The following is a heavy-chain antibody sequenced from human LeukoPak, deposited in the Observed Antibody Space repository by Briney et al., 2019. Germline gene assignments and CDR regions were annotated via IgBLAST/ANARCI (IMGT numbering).Heavy chain of an antibody. Sequence: PGRSLRLSCAASGFTFPRYTMHWVRQAPGKGLEWVALVLYNGSKKYYADSVKGRFTLSRDNSKNTLSLEMNALRADDTAVYYCVRDNYGGILDFWGQGTLVTVSS. CDR3: VRDNYGGILDF. D-gene: IGHD2-21*01. V-gene: IGHV3-30*04. J-gene: IGHJ4*02. CDR1: GFTFPRYT. CDR2: VLYNGSKK.